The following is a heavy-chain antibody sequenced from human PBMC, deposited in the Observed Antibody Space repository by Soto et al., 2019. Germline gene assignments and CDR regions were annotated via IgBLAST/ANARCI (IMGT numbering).Heavy chain of an antibody. CDR2: INPNSGGT. J-gene: IGHJ6*02. D-gene: IGHD5-18*01. CDR3: ARDLAMVTTLGYYYSGMDV. V-gene: IGHV1-2*02. Sequence: ASVKVSCKASGYTFTGYYMHWVRQAPGQGLEWMGWINPNSGGTNYAQKFQGRVTMTRDTSISTAYMELSRLRSDDTAVYYCARDLAMVTTLGYYYSGMDVWGQGTTVTVSS. CDR1: GYTFTGYY.